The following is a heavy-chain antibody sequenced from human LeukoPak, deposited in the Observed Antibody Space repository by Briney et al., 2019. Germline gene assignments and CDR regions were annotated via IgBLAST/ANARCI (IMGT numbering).Heavy chain of an antibody. Sequence: QSGGSLRLSCAASGFIFSSYSMNWVRQAPGKGLEWISHISSTSSTTHYADSVKGRFTISRDNSKNTLYLQMNSLRAEDTAVYYCAKDRQIIVGATWFDPWGQGTLVTVSS. CDR2: ISSTSSTT. CDR1: GFIFSSYS. D-gene: IGHD1-26*01. CDR3: AKDRQIIVGATWFDP. V-gene: IGHV3-48*01. J-gene: IGHJ5*02.